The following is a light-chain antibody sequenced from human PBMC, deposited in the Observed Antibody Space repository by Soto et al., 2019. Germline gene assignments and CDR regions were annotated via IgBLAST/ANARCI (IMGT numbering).Light chain of an antibody. J-gene: IGLJ2*01. Sequence: AVVTQPPSVSGAPGQRVTISCTGSSSNIGADYDVHWYQQVPGTAPKLLIYSNINRPSGVPDRFSGSKSGTSASLAITGLQAEDEADYYCQSYDTSLRVVFGGGTKVTVL. CDR1: SSNIGADYD. CDR2: SNI. V-gene: IGLV1-40*01. CDR3: QSYDTSLRVV.